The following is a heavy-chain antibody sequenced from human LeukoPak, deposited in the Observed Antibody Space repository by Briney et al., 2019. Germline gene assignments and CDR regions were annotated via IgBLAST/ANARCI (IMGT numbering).Heavy chain of an antibody. J-gene: IGHJ6*03. CDR1: GGTFSSYA. CDR3: ARQKGRTRPPNYYYYYYMDV. V-gene: IGHV1-69*05. CDR2: IIPIFGTA. Sequence: SVKVSCKASGGTFSSYAISWVRQAPGQGLEWMGGIIPIFGTANYSQKFQGRVTITTDESTSTAYMELSSLRSEDTAVYYCARQKGRTRPPNYYYYYYMDVWGKGTTVTVSS.